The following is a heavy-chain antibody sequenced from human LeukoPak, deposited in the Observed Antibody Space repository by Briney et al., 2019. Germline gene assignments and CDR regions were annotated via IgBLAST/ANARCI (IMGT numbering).Heavy chain of an antibody. D-gene: IGHD2-2*02. J-gene: IGHJ1*01. CDR3: AKIGRYQLLYGHFQH. CDR1: GYTFTGYY. Sequence: ASVKVSCKASGYTFTGYYIHWVRPAPGQGLEWMGWINPNTGGTNYPQKFQGRVTMTRDTSISTAYMELSRLRSDDTAVYYCAKIGRYQLLYGHFQHWGQGTLVTVSS. CDR2: INPNTGGT. V-gene: IGHV1-2*02.